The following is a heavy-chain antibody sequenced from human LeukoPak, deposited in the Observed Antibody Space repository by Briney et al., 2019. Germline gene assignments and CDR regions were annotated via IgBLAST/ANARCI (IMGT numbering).Heavy chain of an antibody. V-gene: IGHV3-53*01. CDR1: GFTVSSDY. CDR3: ARATLDN. Sequence: GGSLRLSCAASGFTVSSDYISWVRQAPGKGLEWVSVIYSGGSTKYADSVKARFTISRGNSKNTVYLQMNRLRVEDTAVYYCARATLDNWGQGTLVTVSS. J-gene: IGHJ4*02. CDR2: IYSGGST.